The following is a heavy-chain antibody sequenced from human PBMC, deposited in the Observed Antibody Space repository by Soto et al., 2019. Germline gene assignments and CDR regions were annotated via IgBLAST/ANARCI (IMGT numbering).Heavy chain of an antibody. CDR2: ISASSGNT. CDR1: GYTFTSFV. V-gene: IGHV1-18*01. D-gene: IGHD2-15*01. CDR3: ARGLRPYAEYFHR. Sequence: QVPLVQSGSEMKKPGASVQVSCTASGYTFTSFVISWMRQAPGQGLEWVEWISASSGNTNYAQKFQGRVTMTTDTSTNTAFMDLRSLRSDDTAVYYFARGLRPYAEYFHRGGQGTLVTVSS. J-gene: IGHJ1*01.